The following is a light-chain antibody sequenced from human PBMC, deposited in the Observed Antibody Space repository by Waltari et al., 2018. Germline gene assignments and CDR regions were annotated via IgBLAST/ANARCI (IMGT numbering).Light chain of an antibody. V-gene: IGLV3-21*02. CDR1: TLENEA. J-gene: IGLJ2*01. CDR3: QVWDTRNYHVV. CDR2: DDS. Sequence: SYVLTQPPSVSVAPGQTAKILCGGNTLENEAVHWYQQKPGQAPVLVVYDDSERPSDIPERFSGSNSGNAATLTISRVEAGDEADYYCQVWDTRNYHVVFGGGTKLTVL.